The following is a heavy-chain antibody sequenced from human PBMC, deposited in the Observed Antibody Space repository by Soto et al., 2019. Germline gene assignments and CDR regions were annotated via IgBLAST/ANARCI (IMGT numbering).Heavy chain of an antibody. CDR2: IHNSGST. CDR1: GGSISNRSCY. V-gene: IGHV4-61*01. D-gene: IGHD3-3*01. J-gene: IGHJ4*02. Sequence: SETLSLPCTVAGGSISNRSCYWSWIRQSPGRGLEWIGYIHNSGSTNYNPSLKSRVTISVDTSKNQFSLKLISVTAADTAVYYCARVSHPWSDYVYLGQGSLVTVSS. CDR3: ARVSHPWSDYVY.